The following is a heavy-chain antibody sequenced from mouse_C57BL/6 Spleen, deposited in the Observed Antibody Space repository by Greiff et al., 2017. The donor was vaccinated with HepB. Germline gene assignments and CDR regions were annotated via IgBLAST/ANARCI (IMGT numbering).Heavy chain of an antibody. V-gene: IGHV1-80*01. CDR2: IYPGDGDT. Sequence: VQLQQSGAELVKPGASVKISCKASGYAFSSYWMNWVKQRPGKGLEWIGQIYPGDGDTNYNGKFKGKATLTADKSSSTAYMQLSSLTSEDSAVYFCARSHLPYYAMDYWGQGTSVTVSS. CDR3: ARSHLPYYAMDY. J-gene: IGHJ4*01. CDR1: GYAFSSYW.